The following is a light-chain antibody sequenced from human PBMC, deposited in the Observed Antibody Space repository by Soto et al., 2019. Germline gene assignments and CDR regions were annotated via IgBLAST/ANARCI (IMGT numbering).Light chain of an antibody. CDR1: QSLLHRDGKTY. J-gene: IGKJ2*01. CDR3: MQSIKLPFT. V-gene: IGKV2D-29*01. CDR2: DVS. Sequence: DIVMTQTPLSLSVTPGQSASISCKSSQSLLHRDGKTYLYWFLRKPGQPPQLLFYDVSNRFSGVSDRFSGSGSGLDFILTISRVEAENVGLYYCMQSIKLPFTFGQGTKLEI.